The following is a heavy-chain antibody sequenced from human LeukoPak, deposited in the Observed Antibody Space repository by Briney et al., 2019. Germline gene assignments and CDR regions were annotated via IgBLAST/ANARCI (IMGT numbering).Heavy chain of an antibody. D-gene: IGHD3-10*01. CDR3: AKDMVRGPRDFDY. V-gene: IGHV4-4*02. CDR1: GGSISSSNW. Sequence: SETLSLTCAVSGGSISSSNWWSWVRQPPGKGLEWIGEIYHSGSTNYNPSLKSRVTISVDKSKNQFSLKLSSVAAADTAVYYCAKDMVRGPRDFDYWGQGTLVTVSS. J-gene: IGHJ4*02. CDR2: IYHSGST.